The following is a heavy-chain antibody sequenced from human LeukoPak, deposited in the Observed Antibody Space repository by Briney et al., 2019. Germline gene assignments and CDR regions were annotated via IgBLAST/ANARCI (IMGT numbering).Heavy chain of an antibody. D-gene: IGHD6-13*01. Sequence: GPTLVKPTQTLTLTCTFFGFVLSTSGVGVGWIRQPPGKALEWLAVIYWDDDKRYSPSLKSRLTITKDPSKDQVVLTMTNMDPVDTATYFCAHRQYSSTYDYWGQGSLVTVSS. CDR2: IYWDDDK. CDR1: GFVLSTSGVG. J-gene: IGHJ4*02. V-gene: IGHV2-5*02. CDR3: AHRQYSSTYDY.